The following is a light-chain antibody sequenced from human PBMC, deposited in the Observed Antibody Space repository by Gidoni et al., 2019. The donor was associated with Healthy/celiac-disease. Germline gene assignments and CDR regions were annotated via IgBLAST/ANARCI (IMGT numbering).Light chain of an antibody. J-gene: IGKJ1*01. CDR1: QSISSW. V-gene: IGKV1-5*03. CDR2: KAS. Sequence: DIQMTQSPSTLSASVGDRVTITCRASQSISSWLAWYQQKPGKAPKLLLYKASSLESGVPSRFSGRGSGTEFTLTISSLQPDDFATYYCQQYNSYSWTFGQGTKVEIK. CDR3: QQYNSYSWT.